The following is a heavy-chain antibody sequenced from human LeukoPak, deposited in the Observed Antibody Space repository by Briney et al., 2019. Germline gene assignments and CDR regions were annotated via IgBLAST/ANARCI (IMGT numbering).Heavy chain of an antibody. CDR3: AIRDGHTDH. V-gene: IGHV1-3*03. CDR2: INPANGYT. Sequence: ASVKVSCKTSGYSFTNYAMHWVRQAPGQTLEWLAWINPANGYTRYSQHFQDRVTVSSDTSADTAYMELSSLISEDKAIYYCAIRDGHTDHWGQGTLVTVSS. CDR1: GYSFTNYA. D-gene: IGHD5-24*01. J-gene: IGHJ4*02.